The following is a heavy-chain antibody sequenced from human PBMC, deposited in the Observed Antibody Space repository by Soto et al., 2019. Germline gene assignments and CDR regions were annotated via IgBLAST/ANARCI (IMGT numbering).Heavy chain of an antibody. D-gene: IGHD4-17*01. CDR3: ASPARDYGVRYFDY. Sequence: PSETLSLTCTVSGGSISSSSYYWGWIRQPPGKGLEWIGSIYYSGSTYYNPSLKSRVTISVDTSKNQFSLKLSSVTAADTAVYYCASPARDYGVRYFDYWGQGTLVTVSS. J-gene: IGHJ4*02. CDR1: GGSISSSSYY. V-gene: IGHV4-39*01. CDR2: IYYSGST.